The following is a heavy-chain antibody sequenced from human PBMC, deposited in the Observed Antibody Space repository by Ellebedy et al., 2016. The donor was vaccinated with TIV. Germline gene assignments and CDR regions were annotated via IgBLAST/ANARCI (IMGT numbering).Heavy chain of an antibody. J-gene: IGHJ3*02. D-gene: IGHD2-2*01. CDR2: ISTNGVTA. CDR3: VREGVPRGFDI. Sequence: PGGSLRLSCSASGFTFSTYSIHWVRQAPGAGLEYVSTISTNGVTAYYADSVRARFIISRDNSRNSVYVQMSSLRAEDTAVYYCVREGVPRGFDIWGQGTMVTVSS. V-gene: IGHV3-64*05. CDR1: GFTFSTYS.